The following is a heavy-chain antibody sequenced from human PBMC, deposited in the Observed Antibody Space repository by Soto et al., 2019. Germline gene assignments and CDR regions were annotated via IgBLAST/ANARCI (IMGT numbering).Heavy chain of an antibody. CDR1: GFTFSSYA. D-gene: IGHD1-26*01. Sequence: GGSLRLSCAASGFTFSSYAMRWVRQAPGKGLEWVSAISGSGGSTYYPDSVKGRFTISRDNSKNTLYLQMNSLRAEDTAVYYCARRGSGSYYDYWGQGTLVTVSS. CDR3: ARRGSGSYYDY. J-gene: IGHJ4*02. CDR2: ISGSGGST. V-gene: IGHV3-23*01.